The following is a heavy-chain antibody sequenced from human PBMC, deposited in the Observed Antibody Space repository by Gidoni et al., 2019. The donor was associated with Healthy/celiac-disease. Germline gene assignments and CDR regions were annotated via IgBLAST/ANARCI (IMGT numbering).Heavy chain of an antibody. CDR2: INAGNGNT. V-gene: IGHV1-3*01. D-gene: IGHD3-22*01. Sequence: QVQLVQSGAELKKPGASVTVSCKASVYTFSSSAMHWVRQAPGQRLEWMGWINAGNGNTKYSQKFQGRVTITRDTSASTAYMELSSLRSEDTAVYYWARVSTMIVVVTNGAFDIWGQGTMVTVSA. CDR1: VYTFSSSA. J-gene: IGHJ3*02. CDR3: ARVSTMIVVVTNGAFDI.